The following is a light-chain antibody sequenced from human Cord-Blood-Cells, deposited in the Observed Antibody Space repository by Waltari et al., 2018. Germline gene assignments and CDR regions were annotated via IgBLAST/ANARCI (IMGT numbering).Light chain of an antibody. CDR2: SNN. J-gene: IGLJ3*02. CDR3: AAWDDSLNGWV. CDR1: SPNIGRTT. V-gene: IGLV1-44*01. Sequence: QSVLTQPPSASGTPAQRVTISCSGSSPNIGRTTVNWYQQLPGTAPKLLIYSNNQRPSGVPDRFSGSKSGTSASLAISGLQSEDEADYYCAAWDDSLNGWVFGGGTKLTVL.